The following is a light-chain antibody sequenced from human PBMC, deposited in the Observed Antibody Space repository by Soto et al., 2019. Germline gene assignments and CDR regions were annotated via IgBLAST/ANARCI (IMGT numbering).Light chain of an antibody. V-gene: IGKV1-33*01. CDR2: DAS. J-gene: IGKJ5*01. CDR3: QHYDNFPRAIT. CDR1: QDISGW. Sequence: ILMTQSPPTLSASVGDRVIITCRASQDISGWVAWYQQKPGKAPKLLIYDASNLETGVPSRFSGSGSGKDFTGTISRLQPEDIATYYCQHYDNFPRAITFGQGTRLEIK.